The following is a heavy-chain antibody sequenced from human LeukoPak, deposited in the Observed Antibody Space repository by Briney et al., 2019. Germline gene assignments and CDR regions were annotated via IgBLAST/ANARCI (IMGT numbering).Heavy chain of an antibody. Sequence: PGGSLRLSCAASGFTFSICAMNWVRQAPGKGLEWVSSISSSSSYIYYADSVKGRFTISRDNAKNSLYLQMNSLRAEDTAVYYCARDIRSASSSGYHDWGQGTLVTVSS. J-gene: IGHJ4*02. V-gene: IGHV3-21*01. CDR2: ISSSSSYI. CDR1: GFTFSICA. D-gene: IGHD3-22*01. CDR3: ARDIRSASSSGYHD.